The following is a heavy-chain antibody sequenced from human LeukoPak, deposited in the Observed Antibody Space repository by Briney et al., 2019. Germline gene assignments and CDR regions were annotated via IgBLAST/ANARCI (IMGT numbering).Heavy chain of an antibody. CDR3: ARQNIAAAGFYYYGMDV. Sequence: SETLSLTCAVYGGSFSGYYWSWIRQPPGKGLEWIGEINHSGSTNYNPSLKSRVTISVDTSKNQFSLKLSSVTAADTAVYYCARQNIAAAGFYYYGMDVWGQGTTVTVPS. J-gene: IGHJ6*02. CDR1: GGSFSGYY. D-gene: IGHD6-13*01. V-gene: IGHV4-34*01. CDR2: INHSGST.